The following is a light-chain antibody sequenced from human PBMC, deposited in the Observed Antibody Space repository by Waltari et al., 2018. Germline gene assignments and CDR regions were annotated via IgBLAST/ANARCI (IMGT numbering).Light chain of an antibody. Sequence: QSVLTQPPSATGSPGQSVTISCTGTNSDVGAYNYVSWYPQHPGKVPKLLIYEVTKRPYGVPDRFSGSKSGNTASLTVSGLQADDEADYYCSSYAHNNHFVFGTGTKVTVL. CDR1: NSDVGAYNY. J-gene: IGLJ1*01. V-gene: IGLV2-8*01. CDR3: SSYAHNNHFV. CDR2: EVT.